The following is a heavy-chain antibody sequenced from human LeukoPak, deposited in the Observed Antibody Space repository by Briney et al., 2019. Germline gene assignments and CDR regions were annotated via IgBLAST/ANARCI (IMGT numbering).Heavy chain of an antibody. CDR2: IIPIFGTA. V-gene: IGHV1-69*05. J-gene: IGHJ3*02. CDR1: GGTFSSYA. CDR3: ARGWVGYQLLKGGTAFDI. D-gene: IGHD2-2*01. Sequence: ASVKVSCKASGGTFSSYAISWVRQAPGQGLEWMGGIIPIFGTANYAQKFQGRVTITTDESTSTAYMELSSLRSEDTAVYYCARGWVGYQLLKGGTAFDIWGQGTMVTVSS.